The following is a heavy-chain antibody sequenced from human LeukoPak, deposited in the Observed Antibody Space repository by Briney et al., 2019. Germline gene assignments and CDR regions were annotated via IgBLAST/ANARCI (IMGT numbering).Heavy chain of an antibody. V-gene: IGHV3-23*01. CDR3: ARVRGYCSSTSCYTVNYYYGMDV. CDR1: GFTFSSHV. J-gene: IGHJ6*02. CDR2: MSSGGDFV. Sequence: PGGSLRLSCATSGFTFSSHVMSWVRQAPGKGLEWVSTMSSGGDFVYYGGAVKGRFTASRDNSKNTLYLQMNSLRAEDTAVYYCARVRGYCSSTSCYTVNYYYGMDVWGQGTTVTVSS. D-gene: IGHD2-2*02.